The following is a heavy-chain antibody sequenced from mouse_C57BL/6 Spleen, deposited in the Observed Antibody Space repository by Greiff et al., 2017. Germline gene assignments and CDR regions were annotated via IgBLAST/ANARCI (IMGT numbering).Heavy chain of an antibody. CDR3: ARDGSSRGNAMDY. CDR1: GYTFTSYW. V-gene: IGHV1-55*01. CDR2: IYPGSGST. D-gene: IGHD1-1*01. J-gene: IGHJ4*01. Sequence: QVQLKESGAELVKPGASVKMSCKASGYTFTSYWITWVKQRPGQGLEWIGDIYPGSGSTNYNEKFKSKATLTVDTSSSTAYMQLSSLTSEDSAVXYCARDGSSRGNAMDYWGQGTSVTVSS.